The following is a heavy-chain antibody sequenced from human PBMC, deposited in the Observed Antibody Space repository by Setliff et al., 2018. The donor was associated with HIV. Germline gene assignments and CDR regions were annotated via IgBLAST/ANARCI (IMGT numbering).Heavy chain of an antibody. CDR2: IYHGGST. J-gene: IGHJ4*02. D-gene: IGHD2-2*01. Sequence: SETLSLTCAVSGFSISTNYYWGWIRQPPGKGLDWIGSIYHGGSTYYNPSLKSRVTISVDTSKNQFSLELSSVTAADTAIFYCARHSGGDQLLREFDYWGQGTLVTVSS. V-gene: IGHV4-38-2*01. CDR1: GFSISTNYY. CDR3: ARHSGGDQLLREFDY.